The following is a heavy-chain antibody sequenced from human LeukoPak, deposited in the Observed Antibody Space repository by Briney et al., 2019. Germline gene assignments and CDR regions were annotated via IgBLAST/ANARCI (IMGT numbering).Heavy chain of an antibody. J-gene: IGHJ4*02. CDR1: GFTFSSYW. D-gene: IGHD3-10*01. Sequence: GGSLRLSCAASGFTFSSYWMNWVRQAPGKGLVWVSRIASDGSSTTYADSVKGRFSISRDNAKNTLYLQMNSLRVEDTAVYYCVKDRGRDYWGQGTLVTVSS. V-gene: IGHV3-74*01. CDR2: IASDGSST. CDR3: VKDRGRDY.